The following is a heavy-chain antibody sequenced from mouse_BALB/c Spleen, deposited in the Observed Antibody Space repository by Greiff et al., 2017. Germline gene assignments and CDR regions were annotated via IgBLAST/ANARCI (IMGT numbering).Heavy chain of an antibody. CDR1: GFTFSSYG. CDR2: ISSGGSTI. CDR3: ARSDYGYAMDY. Sequence: EVLLVESGGGLVQPGGSRKLSCAASGFTFSSYGMHWVRQAPEKGLEWVAYISSGGSTIYYADTVTGRFTISRDNPKNTLFLQMTSLRSEDTAMYYCARSDYGYAMDYWGQGTSVTVSS. D-gene: IGHD1-1*02. V-gene: IGHV5-17*02. J-gene: IGHJ4*01.